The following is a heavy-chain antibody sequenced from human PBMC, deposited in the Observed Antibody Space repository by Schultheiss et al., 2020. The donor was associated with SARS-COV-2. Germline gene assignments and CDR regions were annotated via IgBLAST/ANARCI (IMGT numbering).Heavy chain of an antibody. V-gene: IGHV3-23*01. CDR1: GFTFSNYA. J-gene: IGHJ4*02. CDR3: ARDDSSGYYYGKIDY. D-gene: IGHD3-22*01. Sequence: GESLKISCAASGFTFSNYAMSWVRQTPGKGLEWVSGISGRDFSTDYTDSVKGRFTISRDNSKNTLYLQMNSLRAEDTAVYYCARDDSSGYYYGKIDYWGQGTLVTVSS. CDR2: ISGRDFST.